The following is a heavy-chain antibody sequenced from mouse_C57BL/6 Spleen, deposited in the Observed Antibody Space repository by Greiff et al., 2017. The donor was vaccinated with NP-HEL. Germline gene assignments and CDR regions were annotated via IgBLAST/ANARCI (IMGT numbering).Heavy chain of an antibody. V-gene: IGHV5-12*01. Sequence: EVKLVESGGGLVQPGGSLKLSCAASGFTFSDYYMYWVRQTPEKRLEWVAYISNGGGSTYYPDTVKGRFTISRDNAKNTLYLQMSRLTSEDTAKYYSARHSRGYDGGFAYWGQGTLVTVSA. J-gene: IGHJ3*01. D-gene: IGHD2-2*01. CDR2: ISNGGGST. CDR3: ARHSRGYDGGFAY. CDR1: GFTFSDYY.